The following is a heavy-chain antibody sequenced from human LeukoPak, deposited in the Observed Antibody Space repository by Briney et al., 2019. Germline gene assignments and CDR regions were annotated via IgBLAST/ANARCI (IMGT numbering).Heavy chain of an antibody. J-gene: IGHJ3*02. CDR2: IYTSGST. D-gene: IGHD3-10*01. CDR1: GGSISSGSYY. CDR3: ARAVATMVRGVTWAFDI. Sequence: SETLSLTCTASGGSISSGSYYWSWIRQPAGKGLEWIGRIYTSGSTNYNPSLKSRVTISVDTSKNQFSLELSSVTAADTAVYYCARAVATMVRGVTWAFDIWGQGTMVTVSS. V-gene: IGHV4-61*02.